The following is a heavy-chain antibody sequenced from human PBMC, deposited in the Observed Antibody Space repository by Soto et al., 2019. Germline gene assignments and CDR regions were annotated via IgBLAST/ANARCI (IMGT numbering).Heavy chain of an antibody. CDR3: VKAPGASNCYDFFFSY. V-gene: IGHV3-30*18. Sequence: QVQVVESGGGAVQPGRSLRLSCVASGFTFSSCDMHWVRQAPGKGLEWVADISNDGSKKYYADSVKGRFTISRDNPKNTLYLQMDSLRPEDTAVYYCVKAPGASNCYDFFFSYWGQGTLVTV. CDR1: GFTFSSCD. D-gene: IGHD2-21*01. CDR2: ISNDGSKK. J-gene: IGHJ4*02.